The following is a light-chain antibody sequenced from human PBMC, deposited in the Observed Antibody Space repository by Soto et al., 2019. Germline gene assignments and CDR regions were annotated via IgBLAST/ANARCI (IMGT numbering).Light chain of an antibody. J-gene: IGLJ1*01. Sequence: QSVLTQPPSVSGAPGQRVTISCTGSSSNIGGGYDVHWYQQLPGTAPKLLIYGISNRPSGVPDRFSGSKSGTSASLAITGVLAEDEADYYCQCYDSSLSGYVFGPGTKLTVL. CDR3: QCYDSSLSGYV. CDR2: GIS. CDR1: SSNIGGGYD. V-gene: IGLV1-40*01.